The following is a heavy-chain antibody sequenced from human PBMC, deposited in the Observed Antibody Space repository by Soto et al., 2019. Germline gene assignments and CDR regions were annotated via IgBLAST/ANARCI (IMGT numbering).Heavy chain of an antibody. Sequence: SVKVSCKASGGTFSSYAISWVRQAPGQGLEWMGGIIPIFGTANYAQKFQGRVTITADESTSTAYMELSSLRSEDTAVYYCARGEYYDFWSPNYYYGMDVWGQGTTVTVSS. CDR3: ARGEYYDFWSPNYYYGMDV. J-gene: IGHJ6*02. D-gene: IGHD3-3*01. CDR1: GGTFSSYA. CDR2: IIPIFGTA. V-gene: IGHV1-69*13.